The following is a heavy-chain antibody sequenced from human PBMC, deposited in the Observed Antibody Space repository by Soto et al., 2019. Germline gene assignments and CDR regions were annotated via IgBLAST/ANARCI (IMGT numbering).Heavy chain of an antibody. J-gene: IGHJ6*02. CDR1: GYSFTSYW. V-gene: IGHV5-10-1*01. Sequence: PGESLKISWKGSGYSFTSYWISWVRQMPGKGLEWMGRIDPSDSYTNYSPSFQGHVTISADKSISTAYLQWSSLKASDTAMYYCARTSMQSRGYSYGHGGMDVWGQETTVTVSS. D-gene: IGHD5-18*01. CDR3: ARTSMQSRGYSYGHGGMDV. CDR2: IDPSDSYT.